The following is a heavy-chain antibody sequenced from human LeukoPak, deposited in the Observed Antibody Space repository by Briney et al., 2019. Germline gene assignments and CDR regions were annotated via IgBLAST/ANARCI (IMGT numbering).Heavy chain of an antibody. CDR1: GGTFSNYA. D-gene: IGHD6-19*01. CDR3: ATTIAVAGAVDYYYGMDV. V-gene: IGHV1-69*13. Sequence: SVKVSCKASGGTFSNYAISWVRQAPGQGLEWMGGVIPIFGTPNYAQKFQGRVTITADESTTTAHMDLSSLRSADTAVYYCATTIAVAGAVDYYYGMDVWGQGTRVSVSS. J-gene: IGHJ6*02. CDR2: VIPIFGTP.